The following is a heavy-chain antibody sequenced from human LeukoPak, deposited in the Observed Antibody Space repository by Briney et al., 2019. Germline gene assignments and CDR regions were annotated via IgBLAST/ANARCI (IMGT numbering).Heavy chain of an antibody. CDR3: AKVSVCYGCYLDY. CDR2: INGAGDNT. J-gene: IGHJ4*02. V-gene: IGHV3-23*01. D-gene: IGHD3-16*01. CDR1: GVTVRSNY. Sequence: GGLRLSCGAPGVTVRSNYMRWGPPAPGKGVEVGSTINGAGDNTYYAETVKGRFTISRDNSKNTLYLQMHSLRAEDTAIYYCAKVSVCYGCYLDYWGQGTLVTVS.